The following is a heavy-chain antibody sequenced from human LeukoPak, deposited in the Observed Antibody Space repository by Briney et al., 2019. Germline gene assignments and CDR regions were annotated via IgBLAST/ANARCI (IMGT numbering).Heavy chain of an antibody. CDR1: GGSISSSSYY. Sequence: SDTLSLTCTVSGGSISSSSYYWGWIRQPPGKGLEWIGSIYYSGSTYYNPPLKSRVTISVDTSKNQFSLKLSSVTAADTAVYYCARLGYDSSGYYYRPLDYWGQGTLVTVSS. D-gene: IGHD3-22*01. V-gene: IGHV4-39*01. CDR2: IYYSGST. CDR3: ARLGYDSSGYYYRPLDY. J-gene: IGHJ4*02.